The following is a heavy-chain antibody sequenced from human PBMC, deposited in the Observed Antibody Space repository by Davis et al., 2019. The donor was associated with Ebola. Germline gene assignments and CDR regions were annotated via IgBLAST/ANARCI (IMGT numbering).Heavy chain of an antibody. CDR3: ARVRAATHYYYYGMDV. Sequence: WVRQPPGKGLEWIGEIYHSGSTNYNPSLKSRVTISVDKSKNQFSLKLSSVTAADTAVYYCARVRAATHYYYYGMDVWGKGTTVTVSS. D-gene: IGHD6-13*01. J-gene: IGHJ6*04. V-gene: IGHV4-4*02. CDR2: IYHSGST.